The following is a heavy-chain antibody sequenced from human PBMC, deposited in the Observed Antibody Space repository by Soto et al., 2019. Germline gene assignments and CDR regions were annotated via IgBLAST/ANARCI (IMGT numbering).Heavy chain of an antibody. CDR2: IIPILGIA. Sequence: SVKVSCKDSGGTFSSYTIRWVRQAQGQGLEWMGRIIPILGIANYAQKFQGRVTITADKSTSTAYMELSSLRSEDTAVYYCARHKYCSSTSCSPRFDYWGQGTLVTVSS. CDR3: ARHKYCSSTSCSPRFDY. J-gene: IGHJ4*02. CDR1: GGTFSSYT. V-gene: IGHV1-69*02. D-gene: IGHD2-2*01.